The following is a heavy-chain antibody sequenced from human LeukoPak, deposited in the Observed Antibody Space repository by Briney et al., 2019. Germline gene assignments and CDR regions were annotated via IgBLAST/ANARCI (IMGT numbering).Heavy chain of an antibody. D-gene: IGHD4-23*01. V-gene: IGHV3-49*04. Sequence: GGSLRLSCTASGFTCGDYAMSWVRQAPGKGLEWVGFIRSKAYGGTTEYAASVKGRFTISRDDSKSIAYLQMNSLKTEDTAVYYCTRRTTVVTLGVGGGFDYWGQGTLVTVSS. CDR2: IRSKAYGGTT. CDR1: GFTCGDYA. J-gene: IGHJ4*02. CDR3: TRRTTVVTLGVGGGFDY.